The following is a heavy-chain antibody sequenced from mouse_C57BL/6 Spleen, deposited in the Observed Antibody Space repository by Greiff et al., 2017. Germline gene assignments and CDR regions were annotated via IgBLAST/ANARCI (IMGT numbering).Heavy chain of an antibody. CDR2: FYPGSGSI. D-gene: IGHD1-1*01. CDR3: ARHEDHGSSYWYFDV. V-gene: IGHV1-62-2*01. CDR1: GYTFTEYP. Sequence: QVQLKESGAELVKPGASVKLSCKASGYTFTEYPIHWVKQRSGQGLEWIGWFYPGSGSIKYNEKFKDKATLTADKSSSTVYMELSRLTSEDSAVYFCARHEDHGSSYWYFDVWGTGTTVTVSS. J-gene: IGHJ1*03.